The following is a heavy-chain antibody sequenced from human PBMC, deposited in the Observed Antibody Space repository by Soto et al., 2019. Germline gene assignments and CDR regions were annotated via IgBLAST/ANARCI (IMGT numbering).Heavy chain of an antibody. D-gene: IGHD2-21*01. CDR2: IYWDVAK. CDR3: VQSRCGGECLQSYSSHSYYGLDV. CDR1: GLSLSTTGVG. J-gene: IGHJ6*02. V-gene: IGHV2-5*02. Sequence: QITLKESGPTLVKTTQTLTLTCTFSGLSLSTTGVGVAWIRQPPGKALEWLALIYWDVAKRYSPSLKSRLTMTKDTSKNQVALTKTNMYPVDTATCYRVQSRCGGECLQSYSSHSYYGLDVWGQGTTVTVSS.